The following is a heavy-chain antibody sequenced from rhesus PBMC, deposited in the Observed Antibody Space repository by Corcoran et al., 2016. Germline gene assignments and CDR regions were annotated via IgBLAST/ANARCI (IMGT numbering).Heavy chain of an antibody. CDR1: GFTSRDHY. CDR2: ISGSSRST. CDR3: ANVGGSWGY. Sequence: EVQLVESGGGLVQPGGSLRLSCAASGFTSRDHYMDWVRPPQGKGLEWFSSISGSSRSTYYADTVKGRFTISRDDSKNTLSLQMNSLRAEDTAVYYCANVGGSWGYWGQGVLVTVSS. J-gene: IGHJ4*01. D-gene: IGHD6-25*01. V-gene: IGHV3-37*01.